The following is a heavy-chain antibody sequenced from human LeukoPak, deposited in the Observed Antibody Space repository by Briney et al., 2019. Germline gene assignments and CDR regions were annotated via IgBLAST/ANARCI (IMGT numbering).Heavy chain of an antibody. CDR1: GFTFSGSA. J-gene: IGHJ4*02. Sequence: GGSLKLSCAASGFTFSGSAMHWVRQASGKGLEWVGRIRSKANSYATAYAASVKGRFTISRDDSKNTAYLQMNSLRAEDTAVYYCAKSIGGFDYWGQGTLVTVSS. CDR3: AKSIGGFDY. D-gene: IGHD4-23*01. V-gene: IGHV3-73*01. CDR2: IRSKANSYAT.